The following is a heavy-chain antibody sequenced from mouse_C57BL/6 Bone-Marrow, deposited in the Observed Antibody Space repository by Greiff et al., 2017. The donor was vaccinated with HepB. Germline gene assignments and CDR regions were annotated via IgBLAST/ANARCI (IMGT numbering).Heavy chain of an antibody. J-gene: IGHJ2*01. V-gene: IGHV7-3*01. CDR2: IRNKANGYTT. Sequence: EVQLMESGGGLVQPGGSLSLSCAASGFTFTDYYMSWVRQPPGKALEWLGFIRNKANGYTTEYSASVKGRFTISRDNSQSILYLQMNALRAEDSATYYCARLYGSSFDYWGQGTTLTVSS. CDR1: GFTFTDYY. D-gene: IGHD1-1*01. CDR3: ARLYGSSFDY.